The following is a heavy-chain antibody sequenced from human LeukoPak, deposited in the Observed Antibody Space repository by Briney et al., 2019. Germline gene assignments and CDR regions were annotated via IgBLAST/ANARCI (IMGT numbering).Heavy chain of an antibody. CDR1: GYSFTSYW. CDR2: IYPGNSDI. CDR3: ARHLSSITSCPHY. D-gene: IGHD2-2*01. J-gene: IGHJ4*02. Sequence: GESLRISCKGSGYSFTSYWIAWVRQMPGKGLEWMGVIYPGNSDITYSPSFQGQVTISVDKSISTAYLQWSSLKASDTAIYYCARHLSSITSCPHYWGQGTLVTVSS. V-gene: IGHV5-51*01.